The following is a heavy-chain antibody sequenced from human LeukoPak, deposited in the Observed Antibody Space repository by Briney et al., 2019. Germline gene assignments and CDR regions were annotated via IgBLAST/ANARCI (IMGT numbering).Heavy chain of an antibody. D-gene: IGHD3-16*01. V-gene: IGHV7-4-1*02. J-gene: IGHJ6*03. CDR3: ARDPRGGFYSYYMDV. Sequence: ASVKVSCKASGYTFTYYPMHWVRQAPGQGLEWVGWINTNTGNATYAQAFTGRLVFSVDNSVTTPYLQINSLKADDTAVYYCARDPRGGFYSYYMDVWGKGTTVTVSS. CDR1: GYTFTYYP. CDR2: INTNTGNA.